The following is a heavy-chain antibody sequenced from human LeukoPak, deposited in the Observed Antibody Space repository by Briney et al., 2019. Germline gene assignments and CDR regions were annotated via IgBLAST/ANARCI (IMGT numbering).Heavy chain of an antibody. D-gene: IGHD6-19*01. J-gene: IGHJ4*02. Sequence: SHTLSLTCTLSCGSIRSYHWGLVRHPPGKGLEWIGYIYNSGTTNYIPSLKSRVTISVDTSKNQFSLKLSSVTAEDTAVYYCARYSSSGLDYWGQGTLVTVSS. V-gene: IGHV4-59*07. CDR1: CGSIRSYH. CDR2: IYNSGTT. CDR3: ARYSSSGLDY.